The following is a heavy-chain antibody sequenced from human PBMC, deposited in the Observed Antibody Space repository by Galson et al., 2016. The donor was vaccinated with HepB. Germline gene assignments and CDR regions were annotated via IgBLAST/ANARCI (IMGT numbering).Heavy chain of an antibody. Sequence: SLRLSCAASGFTFTKSGMHWVRQAPGNGLEWVAFISYDGHITYYADSVKGRFTISRDNSKRTLYLQVNSLKTEDSAVYYCAKDRGVIRYFESWGQGTLVTVSS. CDR1: GFTFTKSG. J-gene: IGHJ4*02. D-gene: IGHD2-21*01. V-gene: IGHV3-30*18. CDR3: AKDRGVIRYFES. CDR2: ISYDGHIT.